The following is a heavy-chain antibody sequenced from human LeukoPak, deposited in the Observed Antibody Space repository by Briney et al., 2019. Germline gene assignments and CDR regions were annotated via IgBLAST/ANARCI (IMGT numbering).Heavy chain of an antibody. Sequence: PGGSLRLSCAASGFTFSSYWMSWVRQAPGKGLEWVANIKQDGSEKYYADSVKGRFTISRDNGKNSLDLQMNSLRAEDTAVYYCAKDLTAYCGGDCSPDYWGQGTLVTVSS. CDR1: GFTFSSYW. D-gene: IGHD2-21*02. CDR3: AKDLTAYCGGDCSPDY. CDR2: IKQDGSEK. V-gene: IGHV3-7*01. J-gene: IGHJ4*02.